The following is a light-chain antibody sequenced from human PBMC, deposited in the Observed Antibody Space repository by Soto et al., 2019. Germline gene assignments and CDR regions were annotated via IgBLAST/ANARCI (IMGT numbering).Light chain of an antibody. CDR3: QQYNSYPLT. Sequence: DIQMTQSPSTLSASVGDRVTITCRASQSISSWLAWYQQKPGKAPKLLIYKASSLESGVPSRFSGSGSGTEFTLTISNLQPDDYATYYCQQYNSYPLTFGGGTKVEIK. CDR1: QSISSW. CDR2: KAS. J-gene: IGKJ4*01. V-gene: IGKV1-5*03.